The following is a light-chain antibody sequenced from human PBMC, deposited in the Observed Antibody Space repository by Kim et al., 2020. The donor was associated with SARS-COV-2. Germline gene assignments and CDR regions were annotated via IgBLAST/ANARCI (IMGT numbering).Light chain of an antibody. V-gene: IGKV3-11*01. Sequence: SPGKTAPLSCTARSSVGNSFAYYQQTPAPPPRLLIYDAFSRATGIPARFSGSGSGTDFTLTISSLEPEDFAVYYCQQSGNWPLTFGQGTKVDIK. CDR3: QQSGNWPLT. CDR1: SSVGNS. CDR2: DAF. J-gene: IGKJ1*01.